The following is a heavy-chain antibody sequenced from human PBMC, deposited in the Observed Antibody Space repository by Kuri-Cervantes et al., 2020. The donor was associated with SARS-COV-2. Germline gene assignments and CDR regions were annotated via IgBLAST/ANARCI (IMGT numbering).Heavy chain of an antibody. V-gene: IGHV1-58*02. J-gene: IGHJ5*02. CDR3: APFYYRSINNWSDP. CDR1: GSTFSGSA. D-gene: IGHD3-10*01. CDR2: IVVSSGNT. Sequence: SVKVSCKASGSTFSGSAIQWVRQAHGQRLGWIGWIVVSSGNTDYAREFQERVTITRDMSTTTVYMELSGLRSDDTAMYYCAPFYYRSINNWSDPWGQGTQVTVSS.